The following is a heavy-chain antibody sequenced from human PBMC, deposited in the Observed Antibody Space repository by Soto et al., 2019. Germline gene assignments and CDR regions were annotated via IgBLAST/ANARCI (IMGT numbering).Heavy chain of an antibody. V-gene: IGHV4-4*02. CDR1: GGSISSNKW. D-gene: IGHD2-2*01. Sequence: QVQLQESGPGLVKPSETLSLTCAVYGGSISSNKWWSWVRQPPGKGLEWIGEIYHSGSTNYNPSLKSRVTISLDKSKNQFSLKLTSVNAADSAVYYCARDDHIVVVPTSLGAMDVWGQGTTVTVSS. CDR3: ARDDHIVVVPTSLGAMDV. J-gene: IGHJ6*02. CDR2: IYHSGST.